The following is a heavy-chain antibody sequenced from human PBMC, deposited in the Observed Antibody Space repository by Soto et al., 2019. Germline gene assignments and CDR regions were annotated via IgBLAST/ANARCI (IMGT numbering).Heavy chain of an antibody. J-gene: IGHJ4*02. V-gene: IGHV1-18*04. CDR2: ISAYGTTT. CDR3: TRDPGIAAPGPGLGDY. CDR1: GYSFTTYG. D-gene: IGHD6-13*01. Sequence: QVQLVQSGTEVKKPGASVQVSCKASGYSFTTYGFSWVRQAPGQGLEWMGWISAYGTTTDYAQSLQGRVTLTTDTSTSTTYLDLRSLRIDDTGVYYCTRDPGIAAPGPGLGDYWGQGTLVTVSS.